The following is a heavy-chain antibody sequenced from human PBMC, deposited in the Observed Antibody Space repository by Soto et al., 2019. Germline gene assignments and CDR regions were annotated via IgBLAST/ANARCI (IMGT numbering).Heavy chain of an antibody. CDR1: GGTFSSYA. J-gene: IGHJ4*01. CDR2: IIPILGTA. CDR3: ARDLLPGYSSSWYYFDD. Sequence: QVQLVQSGAEVKKPGSSVKVSCKAAGGTFSSYAISLVRQAPGQGLEWMVGIIPILGTANYAQKFQGRVTITADESTSTADMELSSLRSEETAAYYCARDLLPGYSSSWYYFDDCGHRTLVPGS. V-gene: IGHV1-69*01. D-gene: IGHD6-13*01.